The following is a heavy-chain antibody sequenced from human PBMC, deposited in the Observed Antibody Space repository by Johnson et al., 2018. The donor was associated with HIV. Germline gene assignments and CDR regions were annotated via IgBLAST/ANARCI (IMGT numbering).Heavy chain of an antibody. J-gene: IGHJ3*02. CDR2: ISGSGSYR. V-gene: IGHV3-11*06. CDR1: GFTFSDYY. Sequence: QVHLVESGGGLVKPGGSLRLSCVASGFTFSDYYMSWIRQAPGKGLEWVSYISGSGSYRDYSDSVKGRFTISRDNSKNTLYLQMNSLRAEDTAVYYCAKDSDAFDIWGQGTMVTVSS. CDR3: AKDSDAFDI.